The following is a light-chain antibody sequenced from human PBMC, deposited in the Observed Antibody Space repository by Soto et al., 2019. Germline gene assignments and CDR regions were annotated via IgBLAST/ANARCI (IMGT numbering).Light chain of an antibody. CDR3: QQYGSSPPYT. Sequence: EIVLTQSPGTLSLSPGERATLSCRASQSVSSSYLAWYQQKPGQAPRLLIYGALNRATGIPDRFSASGSGTDVTLTISRLEPEDFAMYYCQQYGSSPPYTFGQGTKLEIK. V-gene: IGKV3-20*01. CDR2: GAL. CDR1: QSVSSSY. J-gene: IGKJ2*01.